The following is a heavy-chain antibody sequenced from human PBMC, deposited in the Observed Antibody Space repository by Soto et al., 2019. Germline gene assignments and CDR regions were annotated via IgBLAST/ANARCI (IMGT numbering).Heavy chain of an antibody. D-gene: IGHD6-19*01. Sequence: ASVKVSCKASGYTFTSYGITWVRQAPGQGLEWMGWLSAYSGNTNYAQKLQGRVTVTTDTFTNTAYMELRSLTSDDTAVYYCAKLRAYSSGWPYYFDYWGQGTLVTVSS. CDR1: GYTFTSYG. V-gene: IGHV1-18*01. CDR3: AKLRAYSSGWPYYFDY. CDR2: LSAYSGNT. J-gene: IGHJ4*02.